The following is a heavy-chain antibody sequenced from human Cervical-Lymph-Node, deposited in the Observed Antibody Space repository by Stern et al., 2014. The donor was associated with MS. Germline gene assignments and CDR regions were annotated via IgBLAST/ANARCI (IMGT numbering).Heavy chain of an antibody. Sequence: QVQLVESGGDLVKPGGSLRLSCEASGFIFSDYYMGWIRQPPGKGLEWLSYISGNGMTIYYAGSVKGRFTISRDNDKNSLYLQMDDVKVEDTAMYYCARDPRGYTYGRDYWGQGTLVTVSS. CDR1: GFIFSDYY. V-gene: IGHV3-11*01. D-gene: IGHD5-18*01. J-gene: IGHJ4*02. CDR2: ISGNGMTI. CDR3: ARDPRGYTYGRDY.